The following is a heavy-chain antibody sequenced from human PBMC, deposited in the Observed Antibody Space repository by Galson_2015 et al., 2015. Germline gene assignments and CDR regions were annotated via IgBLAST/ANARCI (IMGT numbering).Heavy chain of an antibody. Sequence: SVKVSCKASGYTFTTYDINWVRQAAGQGLEWMGWLNPKSGHSGYEPNFHGRVTLTTDTSITTAFLELSSLRSEDTAMYYCASTNGDFDHWGQGTLVTVSS. V-gene: IGHV1-8*01. CDR1: GYTFTTYD. CDR3: ASTNGDFDH. CDR2: LNPKSGHS. J-gene: IGHJ4*02. D-gene: IGHD4-17*01.